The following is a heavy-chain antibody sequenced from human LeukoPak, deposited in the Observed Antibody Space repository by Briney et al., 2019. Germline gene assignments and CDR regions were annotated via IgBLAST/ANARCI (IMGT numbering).Heavy chain of an antibody. D-gene: IGHD2-21*02. V-gene: IGHV3-7*03. Sequence: PGGSLRLSCAASGFTFSSYWMSWVRQAPGKGLEWVANIKQDGSEKYYVDSVKGRFTISRDNAKNSLYLQMNSLRAEDTAVYYCARYCGGDCYGFDYWGQGTLVTVSS. CDR2: IKQDGSEK. CDR3: ARYCGGDCYGFDY. J-gene: IGHJ4*02. CDR1: GFTFSSYW.